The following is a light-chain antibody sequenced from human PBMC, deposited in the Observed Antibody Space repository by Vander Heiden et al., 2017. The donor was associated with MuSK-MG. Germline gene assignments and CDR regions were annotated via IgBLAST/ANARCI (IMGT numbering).Light chain of an antibody. CDR1: QSVSSNH. Sequence: EIELTQSPGTLSLSPGERATLSCRASQSVSSNHLAWYQQKPVQAPRPLMFGASYRAHGIPERFSGSGSGTDFTLSISRLEPEDFAVYYCQQYGSSPVTFGQGTKVEIK. CDR2: GAS. J-gene: IGKJ1*01. V-gene: IGKV3-20*01. CDR3: QQYGSSPVT.